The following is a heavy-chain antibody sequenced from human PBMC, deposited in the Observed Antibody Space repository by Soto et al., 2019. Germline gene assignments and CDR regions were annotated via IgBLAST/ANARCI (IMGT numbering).Heavy chain of an antibody. Sequence: EVQLLESGGGLVQPGGSLRLSCAAFGFTFSSHVMSWVRQAPGKGLEWVSGISTGGGSTDYADSVKGRFTISRDNSKNTLHLQMKSLRAEDTAVYYCARSREIIASAGSFDYWGQGTLVTVSS. J-gene: IGHJ4*02. D-gene: IGHD6-25*01. CDR3: ARSREIIASAGSFDY. V-gene: IGHV3-23*01. CDR2: ISTGGGST. CDR1: GFTFSSHV.